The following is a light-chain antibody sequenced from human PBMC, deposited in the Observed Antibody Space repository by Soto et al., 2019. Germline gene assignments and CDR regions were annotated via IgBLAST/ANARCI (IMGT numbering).Light chain of an antibody. CDR1: SSNIGSDF. J-gene: IGLJ3*02. CDR3: AAWDHSLSGWM. V-gene: IGLV1-47*01. CDR2: RNN. Sequence: QSVLTQPPSASATPGQRVTISCSGSSSNIGSDFVFWYQQLPGTAPKLLIYRNNQRPSGVPDRFSGSKSGTSAPLAISGLRSEDEADYYCAAWDHSLSGWMIGGGTNLTVL.